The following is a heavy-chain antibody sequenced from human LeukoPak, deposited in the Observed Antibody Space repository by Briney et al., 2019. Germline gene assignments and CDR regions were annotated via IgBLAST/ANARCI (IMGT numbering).Heavy chain of an antibody. J-gene: IGHJ3*02. D-gene: IGHD3-22*01. V-gene: IGHV3-53*01. CDR3: AREGVGFYYDTLGAFDI. CDR1: GFTVSSNY. CDR2: IYSGGST. Sequence: GGSLRLSCAASGFTVSSNYMSWVRQAPGKGLEWVSTIYSGGSTYYADSVKGRFTISRDNAKNSLYLQMNSLRAEDTAVYYCAREGVGFYYDTLGAFDIWGQGTMVTVSS.